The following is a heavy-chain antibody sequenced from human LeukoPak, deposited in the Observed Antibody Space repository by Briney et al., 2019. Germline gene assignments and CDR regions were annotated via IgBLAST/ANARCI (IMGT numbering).Heavy chain of an antibody. V-gene: IGHV1-2*06. CDR2: INPNSGGT. CDR1: GYTFTGYY. Sequence: ASVKVSCKASGYTFTGYYMHWVRQAPGQGLEWMGRINPNSGGTNYAQKFQGRVTMTRDTSISTAYMELSRLRPDDTAVYYCAKDQRFGSPGVLFNYFDYWGQGTLVTVSS. D-gene: IGHD3-10*01. CDR3: AKDQRFGSPGVLFNYFDY. J-gene: IGHJ4*02.